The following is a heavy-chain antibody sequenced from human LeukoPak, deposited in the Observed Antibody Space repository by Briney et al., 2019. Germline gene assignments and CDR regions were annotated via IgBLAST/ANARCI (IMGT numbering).Heavy chain of an antibody. CDR1: GSSISSYY. CDR3: ARVLGGYLNFEY. V-gene: IGHV4-59*01. CDR2: IYYSGST. Sequence: NPSETLSLTCSVSGSSISSYYWGWIRQPPGKGLECIGYIYYSGSTNYNPSLKSRVTISVDTSKNQFSLKLNSVTAADTAVYYCARVLGGYLNFEYWGQGTLVTVSS. D-gene: IGHD5-12*01. J-gene: IGHJ4*02.